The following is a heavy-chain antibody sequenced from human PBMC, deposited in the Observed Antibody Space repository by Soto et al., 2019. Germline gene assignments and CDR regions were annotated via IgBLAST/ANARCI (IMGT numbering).Heavy chain of an antibody. J-gene: IGHJ4*02. Sequence: SETLSLTCTVSGDSISTFYWGWMRQSPGKELEWIGYVYYTGSTNYNPSLKSRVTISVDRSKNQFSLKLTSANAADTAVYYCARGRTVRNYADDSSDYFYFFDYWGQGTQVTVPQ. CDR1: GDSISTFY. CDR2: VYYTGST. CDR3: ARGRTVRNYADDSSDYFYFFDY. V-gene: IGHV4-59*01. D-gene: IGHD3-22*01.